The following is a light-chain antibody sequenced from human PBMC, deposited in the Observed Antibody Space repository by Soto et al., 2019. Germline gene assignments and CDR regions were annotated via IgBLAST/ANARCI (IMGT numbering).Light chain of an antibody. CDR1: KLGDKY. Sequence: SYELTQPPSVSVSPGQTASITCSGDKLGDKYACWYQQKPGQSPVLVIYQDSKRPSGIPERFSGSNSGNTATLTISGTQAMDEADYYCQAWDSSTWAVFGGGTKLTVL. V-gene: IGLV3-1*01. CDR3: QAWDSSTWAV. CDR2: QDS. J-gene: IGLJ2*01.